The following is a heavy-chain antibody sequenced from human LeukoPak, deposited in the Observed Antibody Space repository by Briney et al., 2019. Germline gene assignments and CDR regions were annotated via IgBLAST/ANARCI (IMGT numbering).Heavy chain of an antibody. Sequence: GGYLRLSCTVSGFTVSSNSMSWVRQAPGKGLEWVSFIYSDNTHYSDSVKGRFTISRDNSKNTLYLQMNSLRAEDTAVYYCARRAGAYSHPYDYWGQGTLVTVSS. CDR1: GFTVSSNS. J-gene: IGHJ4*02. CDR3: ARRAGAYSHPYDY. D-gene: IGHD4/OR15-4a*01. CDR2: IYSDNT. V-gene: IGHV3-53*01.